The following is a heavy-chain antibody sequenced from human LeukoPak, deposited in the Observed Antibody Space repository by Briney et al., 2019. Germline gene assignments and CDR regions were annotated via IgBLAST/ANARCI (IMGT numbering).Heavy chain of an antibody. D-gene: IGHD3-10*01. CDR1: GFTFDDYT. J-gene: IGHJ4*02. CDR3: AKDGGSGIDY. V-gene: IGHV3-43*01. CDR2: ISWDGGST. Sequence: GGSLRLSCAASGFTFDDYTMHWVRQAPGKGLERVSLISWDGGSTYYADSVKGRFTISRDNSKNSLYLQMNSLRTEDTALYYCAKDGGSGIDYWGQGTLVTVSS.